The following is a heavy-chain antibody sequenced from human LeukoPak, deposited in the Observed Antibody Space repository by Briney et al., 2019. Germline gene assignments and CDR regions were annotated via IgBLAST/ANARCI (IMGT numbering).Heavy chain of an antibody. D-gene: IGHD1-26*01. CDR3: ARGSPVGATTGLHY. Sequence: ASVKVSCKAFGYTFTGYYMHWVRQAPGQGLEWMGWINPNSGGTNYAQKFQGRVTMTRDTSISTAYMELSRLRSDDTAVYYCARGSPVGATTGLHYWGQGTLVTVSS. J-gene: IGHJ4*02. V-gene: IGHV1-2*02. CDR1: GYTFTGYY. CDR2: INPNSGGT.